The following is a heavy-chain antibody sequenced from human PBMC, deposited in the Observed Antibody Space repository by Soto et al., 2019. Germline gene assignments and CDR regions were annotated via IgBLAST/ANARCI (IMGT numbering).Heavy chain of an antibody. CDR1: GYTFTSYG. J-gene: IGHJ5*02. Sequence: ASGKVSCKASGYTFTSYGISWVRQAPGQGLEWMGWISAYNGNTNYAQKLQGRVTMTTDTSTSTAHMELRSLRSDDTAVYYCARELWFGELLTFDPWRQVPPVPVSS. CDR3: ARELWFGELLTFDP. V-gene: IGHV1-18*04. CDR2: ISAYNGNT. D-gene: IGHD3-10*01.